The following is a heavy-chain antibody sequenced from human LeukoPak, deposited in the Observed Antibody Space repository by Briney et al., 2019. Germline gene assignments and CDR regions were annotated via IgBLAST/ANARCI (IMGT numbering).Heavy chain of an antibody. CDR2: IGTDGSRT. D-gene: IGHD4-23*01. CDR1: GFTFNSYW. V-gene: IGHV3-74*01. Sequence: GGSLRLSCAASGFTFNSYWMHWVRQVPGKGLVWVSRIGTDGSRTTYADYVQGRFTISRDIAKNTLYLQMNSLRAEDTAVYYCARDKYGDNSNAFDIWGQGTLVTVSS. CDR3: ARDKYGDNSNAFDI. J-gene: IGHJ3*02.